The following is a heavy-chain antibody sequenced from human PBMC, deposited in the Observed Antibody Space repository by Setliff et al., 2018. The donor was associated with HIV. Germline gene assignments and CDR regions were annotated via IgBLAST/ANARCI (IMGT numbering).Heavy chain of an antibody. CDR3: TTYASGNWHYGS. J-gene: IGHJ5*02. V-gene: IGHV3-15*01. Sequence: PGESLKISCAASGFTFSNAWMTWVRQAPGKGLEWVGRIKSETYGGTIDYAAPVKGRFTISRDDSKDTLFLQMNSLKTEDTAVYYCTTYASGNWHYGSWGQGTLVTVSS. CDR1: GFTFSNAW. D-gene: IGHD3-10*01. CDR2: IKSETYGGTI.